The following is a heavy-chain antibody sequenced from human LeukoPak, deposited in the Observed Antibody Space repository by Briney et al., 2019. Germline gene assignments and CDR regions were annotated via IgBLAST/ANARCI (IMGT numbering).Heavy chain of an antibody. CDR3: AKAHSTSWPPFIYFDY. CDR1: GFTVSSNY. V-gene: IGHV3-53*01. CDR2: IYSGGST. D-gene: IGHD2-2*01. Sequence: GGSLRLSCAASGFTVSSNYMSWVRQAPGKGLEWVSVIYSGGSTYYADSVKGRFTISRDDSKNTLDLQMNSLGAEDTALYYCAKAHSTSWPPFIYFDYWGQGTLVTVSS. J-gene: IGHJ4*02.